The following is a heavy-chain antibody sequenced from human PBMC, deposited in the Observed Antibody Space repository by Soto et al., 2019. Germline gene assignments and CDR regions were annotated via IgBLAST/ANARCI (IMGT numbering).Heavy chain of an antibody. J-gene: IGHJ4*03. CDR3: ATLYGPFXI. D-gene: IGHD3-16*01. CDR2: ISGDGSNT. CDR1: GFTFSNYW. Sequence: GRSLRLSCAASGFTFSNYWMHWVRQAPGTGLVWVSLISGDGSNTKYADSVKGRFTISRDNAKNTLFLQMNSLTAEDTAVYYCATLYGPFXIWGQGTLVTVSS. V-gene: IGHV3-74*01.